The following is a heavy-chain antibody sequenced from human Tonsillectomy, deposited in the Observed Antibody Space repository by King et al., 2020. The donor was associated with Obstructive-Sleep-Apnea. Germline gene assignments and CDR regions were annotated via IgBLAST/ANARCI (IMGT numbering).Heavy chain of an antibody. J-gene: IGHJ6*02. V-gene: IGHV1-69*10. Sequence: QLVQSGAEVKKPGSSVKVSCRASGGTFSSFAITWVRQAPGQGLEWMGGIIPVLGIANYTQKFQGRVTITADRSTSTTYMELSSLRSEDTAVDYCARAKRWLVRVFYYGMERSGQGTTVTAPS. CDR3: ARAKRWLVRVFYYGMER. D-gene: IGHD6-19*01. CDR2: IIPVLGIA. CDR1: GGTFSSFA.